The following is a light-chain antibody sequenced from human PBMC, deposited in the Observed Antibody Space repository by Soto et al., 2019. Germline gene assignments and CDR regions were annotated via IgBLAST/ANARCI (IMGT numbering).Light chain of an antibody. CDR3: SSYEGNIRAHV. V-gene: IGLV2-8*01. CDR1: SSDVGGYNY. J-gene: IGLJ1*01. Sequence: QSVLTQPPSASGSPGQSVTISCTGTSSDVGGYNYVSWYQQHPGKVPKLMIYEVSKRPSGVPDRFSGSKSGNTASLTVSGLQAEDEAEYYCSSYEGNIRAHVFGTGTKVTVL. CDR2: EVS.